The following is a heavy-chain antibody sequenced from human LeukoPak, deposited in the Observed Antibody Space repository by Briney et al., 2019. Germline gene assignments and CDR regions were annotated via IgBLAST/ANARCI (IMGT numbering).Heavy chain of an antibody. CDR3: AKEIAVAGPYYFDY. Sequence: GGSLRLSCAASGFTFSSYTMSWVRQAPGKGLEWVSTITTSDGNTYYADSVKGRFTVSRDNSKNTLYLQMNSLRAEDTAVYYCAKEIAVAGPYYFDYWGQGTLVTVSS. CDR2: ITTSDGNT. J-gene: IGHJ4*02. V-gene: IGHV3-23*01. D-gene: IGHD6-19*01. CDR1: GFTFSSYT.